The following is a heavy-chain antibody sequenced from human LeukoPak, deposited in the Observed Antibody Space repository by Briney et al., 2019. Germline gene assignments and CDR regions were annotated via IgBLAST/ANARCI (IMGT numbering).Heavy chain of an antibody. CDR2: INPNSGNT. D-gene: IGHD3-3*02. CDR3: AREGISAADVDYYYYYMDV. Sequence: SVKVSCKASVYTFTSYVINWVRQATGRGVEWVGWINPNSGNTGYAQKFEGRVTMTRNTSISTAYIELSSLRSEDAAVYYCAREGISAADVDYYYYYMDVWGKGTTVTVSS. V-gene: IGHV1-8*01. J-gene: IGHJ6*03. CDR1: VYTFTSYV.